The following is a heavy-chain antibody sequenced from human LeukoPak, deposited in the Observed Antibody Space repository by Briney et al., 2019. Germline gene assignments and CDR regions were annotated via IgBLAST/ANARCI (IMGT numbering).Heavy chain of an antibody. V-gene: IGHV3-48*04. J-gene: IGHJ4*02. CDR3: ARDSDIYYDSSGPDY. Sequence: PGGSLRLSCAASGFTFTSYSMNWVRQAPGKGLEWVSYISSSGSTIYYADSVKGRFTISRDNAKNSLYLQMNSLRAEDTAVYYCARDSDIYYDSSGPDYWGQGTLVTVSS. D-gene: IGHD3-22*01. CDR2: ISSSGSTI. CDR1: GFTFTSYS.